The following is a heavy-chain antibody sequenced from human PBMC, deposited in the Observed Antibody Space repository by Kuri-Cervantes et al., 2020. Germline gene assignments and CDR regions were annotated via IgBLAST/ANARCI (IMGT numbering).Heavy chain of an antibody. V-gene: IGHV3-7*01. J-gene: IGHJ5*02. CDR2: IKQDGSEK. CDR1: GFTFSAHL. CDR3: ARDQDYYGSGGWFDP. Sequence: GGSLRLSCAVSGFTFSAHLMSWVRQAPGKGLEWVANIKQDGSEKYYVDSVKGRFTISRDNAKNSLYLQMNSLRAEDTAVYYCARDQDYYGSGGWFDPWGQGTLVTVSS. D-gene: IGHD3-10*01.